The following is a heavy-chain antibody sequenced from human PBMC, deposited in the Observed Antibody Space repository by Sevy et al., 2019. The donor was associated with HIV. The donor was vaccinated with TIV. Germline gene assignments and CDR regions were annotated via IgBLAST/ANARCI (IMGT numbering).Heavy chain of an antibody. J-gene: IGHJ6*02. CDR3: AKGPSLGYCSSTSCPNHYYYYYGMDV. Sequence: GGSLRLSCAASGFTFSSYGMHWVRQAPGKGLEWVAFIRYDGSNKYYADSVKGRFTISRDNSKNTLYLQMNSLRAEDTAVYYCAKGPSLGYCSSTSCPNHYYYYYGMDVWGQGTTVTVSS. CDR1: GFTFSSYG. CDR2: IRYDGSNK. V-gene: IGHV3-30*02. D-gene: IGHD2-2*01.